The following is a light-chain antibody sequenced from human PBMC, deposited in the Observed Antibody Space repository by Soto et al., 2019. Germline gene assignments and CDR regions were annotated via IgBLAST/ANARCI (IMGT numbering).Light chain of an antibody. J-gene: IGLJ3*02. CDR1: SSDVGSYNY. V-gene: IGLV2-11*01. Sequence: QSVLTQPRSVSGSPGQSVTLSCTGTSSDVGSYNYVSWYQQHPGKAPKLMIDDVNKRPSGVPDRFSGSRSGNTASLTISGRQAEDGADYYCCSYAGSYTWVFGGGTKLTVL. CDR2: DVN. CDR3: CSYAGSYTWV.